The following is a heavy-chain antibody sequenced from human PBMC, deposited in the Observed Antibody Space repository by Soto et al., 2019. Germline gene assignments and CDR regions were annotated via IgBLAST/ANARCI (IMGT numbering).Heavy chain of an antibody. CDR3: AGGDDRSKSGY. J-gene: IGHJ4*02. Sequence: QVQLQESGPGLVKPSETLSLTCTVSGGSVSSGDHYWNWIRQPPGKGLEWIAYVYYSRSTSYNPSRQSRVTISIDTSKNQFALKLNSVTAADTAVYYCAGGDDRSKSGYWGQGVLVTVSS. V-gene: IGHV4-61*08. CDR1: GGSVSSGDHY. CDR2: VYYSRST. D-gene: IGHD3-16*01.